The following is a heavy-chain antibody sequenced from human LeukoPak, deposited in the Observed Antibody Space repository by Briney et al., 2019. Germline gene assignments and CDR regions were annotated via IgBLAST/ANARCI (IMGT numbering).Heavy chain of an antibody. Sequence: GGSLRLSCAASGFTFSSYGIHWVRQVPGKGLEWVAVIWHDGRNKYYADSVKGRFTISRDNSKNTVLLQMNSLRAEDTAIYYCARDWSSDEAIDYWGQGTLVTVSS. CDR2: IWHDGRNK. D-gene: IGHD2-2*01. V-gene: IGHV3-33*01. J-gene: IGHJ4*02. CDR3: ARDWSSDEAIDY. CDR1: GFTFSSYG.